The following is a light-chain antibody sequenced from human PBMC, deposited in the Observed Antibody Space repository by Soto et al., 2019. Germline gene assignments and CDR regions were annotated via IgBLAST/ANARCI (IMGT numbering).Light chain of an antibody. CDR3: QTGGTGMG. Sequence: QSVLTQSPSASASLGASVKLTCTLSSGHSSYAIAWHQQQPEKGPRYLMKLNSDGSHSKGDGIPDRFSGSSSGAERYLTISSLQSEDEADYYCQTGGTGMGFGGGTKLTVL. V-gene: IGLV4-69*01. J-gene: IGLJ2*01. CDR1: SGHSSYA. CDR2: LNSDGSH.